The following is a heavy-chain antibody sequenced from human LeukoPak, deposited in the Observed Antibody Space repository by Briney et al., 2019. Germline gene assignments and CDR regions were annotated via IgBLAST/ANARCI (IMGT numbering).Heavy chain of an antibody. CDR1: GGSISSYY. V-gene: IGHV4-59*01. J-gene: IGHJ4*02. D-gene: IGHD7-27*01. Sequence: SETLSLTCTVSGGSISSYYWSWIRQPPGKGLEWIGYIYYSGSTNYNPSLKSRVTISVDTSKNQFSLKLSSVTAADTAVYYCARYGEIGPPPNYFDYWGQGTLVTVSS. CDR2: IYYSGST. CDR3: ARYGEIGPPPNYFDY.